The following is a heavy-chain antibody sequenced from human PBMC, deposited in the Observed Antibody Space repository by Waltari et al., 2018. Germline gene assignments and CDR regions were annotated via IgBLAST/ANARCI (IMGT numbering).Heavy chain of an antibody. CDR1: GFTFDDYA. V-gene: IGHV3-9*01. CDR2: ISWNSGSI. Sequence: EVQLVESGGGLVQPGRSLRLSCAASGFTFDDYAMHWVRQAPGKGLEWVSGISWNSGSIGYADSVKGRFTISRDNAKNSLYLQMNSLRAEDTAVYYCAKNWGGLDYWGQGTLVTVSS. J-gene: IGHJ4*02. D-gene: IGHD3-16*01. CDR3: AKNWGGLDY.